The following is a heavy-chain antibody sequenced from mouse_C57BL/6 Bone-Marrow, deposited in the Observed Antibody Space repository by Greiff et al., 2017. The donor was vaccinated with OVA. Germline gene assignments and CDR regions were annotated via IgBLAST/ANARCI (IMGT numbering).Heavy chain of an antibody. J-gene: IGHJ4*01. D-gene: IGHD3-2*02. Sequence: EVQVVESGGGLVQPGESLKLSCESNEYEFPSHDMSWVRKTPEKRLELVAAINSDGGSTYYPDTLERRFIISRDNTKKTLYLQMSRRSSEDTALYYCARNSSGYDYYAMDYWGQGTSVTVSS. CDR1: EYEFPSHD. CDR2: INSDGGST. V-gene: IGHV5-2*01. CDR3: ARNSSGYDYYAMDY.